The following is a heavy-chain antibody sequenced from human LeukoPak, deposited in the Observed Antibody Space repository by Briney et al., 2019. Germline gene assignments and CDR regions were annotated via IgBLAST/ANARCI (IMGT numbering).Heavy chain of an antibody. V-gene: IGHV3-9*01. J-gene: IGHJ4*02. CDR3: ARRDGLDY. CDR2: ISWNSGSI. Sequence: GRSLRLSCAASGFTFDDYAMHWVRQAPGKGLEWVSGISWNSGSIGYADSVKGRFTISRDNAKNSLYLQMNSLRAEDTALYYCARRDGLDYWGQRTLVTVSS. CDR1: GFTFDDYA.